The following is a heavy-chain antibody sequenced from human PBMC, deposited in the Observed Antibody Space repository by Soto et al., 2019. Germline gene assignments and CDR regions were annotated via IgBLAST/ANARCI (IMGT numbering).Heavy chain of an antibody. CDR1: GGSFSGYY. Sequence: QVQLQQWGAGLLKPSETLSLTCAVYGGSFSGYYWTWIRQPPGTGLEWIGETNHSGSTNYNPSLKSRVTISVETSKNQFSLKLTSVTAADTAVYYCARDKITGLFDYWGQGTLVTVSS. CDR3: ARDKITGLFDY. V-gene: IGHV4-34*01. D-gene: IGHD2-8*02. CDR2: TNHSGST. J-gene: IGHJ4*02.